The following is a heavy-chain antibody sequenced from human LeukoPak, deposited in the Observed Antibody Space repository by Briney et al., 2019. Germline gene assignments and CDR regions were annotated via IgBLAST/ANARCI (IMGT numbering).Heavy chain of an antibody. D-gene: IGHD3-9*01. Sequence: SETLSLTCTVSGGSFSSSSYYWGWIRQPPGKGLEWIGSIYYSGSTYYNPSLKSRVTISVDTSKNQFSLKLSSVTAADTAVYYCARLIANYYDILTGYPHYFDYWGQGTLVTVSS. CDR3: ARLIANYYDILTGYPHYFDY. V-gene: IGHV4-39*01. CDR1: GGSFSSSSYY. J-gene: IGHJ4*02. CDR2: IYYSGST.